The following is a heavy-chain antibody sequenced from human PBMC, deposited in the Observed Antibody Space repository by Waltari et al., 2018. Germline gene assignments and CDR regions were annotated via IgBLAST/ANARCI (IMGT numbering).Heavy chain of an antibody. D-gene: IGHD2-21*02. J-gene: IGHJ3*01. CDR1: GGPFSEYY. CDR3: VVTAARPIDAFDV. V-gene: IGHV4-34*01. CDR2: INHNGNP. Sequence: QVQLQQWGAGLLKPPETLSLTCAVYGGPFSEYYWGCIRQPPGKGLEWIGEINHNGNPTYNPSLKSRVTISVDTSKNQFSLKVNSVTAADTAVYYSVVTAARPIDAFDVWGQGTMVTVSS.